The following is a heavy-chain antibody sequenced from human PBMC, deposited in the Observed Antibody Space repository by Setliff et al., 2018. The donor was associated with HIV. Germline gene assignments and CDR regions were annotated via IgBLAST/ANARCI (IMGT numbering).Heavy chain of an antibody. Sequence: PGASVKVSCKASGYTFTGYYIHWVRRAPGQGLEWMGRINPSSGGTNYAPKFQGRVTMTRDKSISTAYMELSRLRSDDTAVYYCATWGGSPDGYFYYYMDVWGKGTTVTVSS. J-gene: IGHJ6*03. CDR2: INPSSGGT. V-gene: IGHV1-2*06. CDR3: ATWGGSPDGYFYYYMDV. CDR1: GYTFTGYY. D-gene: IGHD1-26*01.